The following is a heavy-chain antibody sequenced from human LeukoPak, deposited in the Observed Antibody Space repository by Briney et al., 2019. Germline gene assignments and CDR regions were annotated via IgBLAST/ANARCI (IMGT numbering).Heavy chain of an antibody. J-gene: IGHJ5*02. D-gene: IGHD4-17*01. Sequence: TGGSLRLSCAASGFNFASHWMHWVRQTPGKGLEWVAVIWYDGSNKYYADSVKGRFTISRDNSKNTLYLQMNSLRAEDTAVYYCARDGRASHDYGDYGWFDPWGQGTLVTVSS. CDR1: GFNFASHW. CDR2: IWYDGSNK. CDR3: ARDGRASHDYGDYGWFDP. V-gene: IGHV3-33*08.